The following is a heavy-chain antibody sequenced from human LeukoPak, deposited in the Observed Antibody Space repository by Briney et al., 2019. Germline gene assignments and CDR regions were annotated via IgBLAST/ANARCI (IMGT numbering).Heavy chain of an antibody. CDR1: GFTFSSYS. CDR3: ARDGGGDYGMDV. V-gene: IGHV3-21*01. D-gene: IGHD3-10*01. J-gene: IGHJ6*02. Sequence: GGSLRLSCAASGFTFSSYSMNWVRQAPGKGLEWVSSISSSSSYIYYADSVKGRFTISRDNAKNSLYLQMNSLRAEDTAVYYCARDGGGDYGMDVWGQGTTVTVSS. CDR2: ISSSSSYI.